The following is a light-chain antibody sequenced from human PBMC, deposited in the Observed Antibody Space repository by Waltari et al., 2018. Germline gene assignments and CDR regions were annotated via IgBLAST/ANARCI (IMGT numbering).Light chain of an antibody. CDR2: AAS. CDR1: QDINRF. Sequence: IQLTQSPSSLSASVGDRVTITCRASQDINRFLAWYQQKPEKAPKVLIYAASTLQSGVPSRFSGSGSGTDFTLTISSLQPEDFATYYCQHFKSYPLTFGGGTKVEIK. V-gene: IGKV1-9*01. CDR3: QHFKSYPLT. J-gene: IGKJ4*01.